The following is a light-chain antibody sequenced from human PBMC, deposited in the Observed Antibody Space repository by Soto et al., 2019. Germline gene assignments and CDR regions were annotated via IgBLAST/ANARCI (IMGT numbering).Light chain of an antibody. Sequence: QSALTQPASVSGSPGQSITISCTGTSRDVSDYNYVSWYQCHPGKAPKLMIYEVSNRPSGVSNRFSGSESGNTASLTISGLQADDEADYYCSSYSSTNTLVVFGGGTQLTVL. V-gene: IGLV2-14*01. CDR1: SRDVSDYNY. CDR3: SSYSSTNTLVV. J-gene: IGLJ2*01. CDR2: EVS.